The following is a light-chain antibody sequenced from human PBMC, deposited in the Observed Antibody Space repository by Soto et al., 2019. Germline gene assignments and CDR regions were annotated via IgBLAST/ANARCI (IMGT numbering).Light chain of an antibody. V-gene: IGKV1-33*01. CDR1: QDISNY. J-gene: IGKJ1*01. CDR2: DAS. Sequence: IQMTQSPSSLSASVGDRVTITCQASQDISNYLNWYQQKPGKAPKLLIYDASNLETVVPSRFSGSGSGTDFTFTISSLQPEDIATYYCQQYDNLPRTFGQGTKVEIK. CDR3: QQYDNLPRT.